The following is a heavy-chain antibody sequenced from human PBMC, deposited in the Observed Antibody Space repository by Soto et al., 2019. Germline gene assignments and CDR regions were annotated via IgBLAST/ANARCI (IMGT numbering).Heavy chain of an antibody. Sequence: ESGGGVVQPGRSLRLSCAASGFTFSSYGMHWVRQAPGKGLEWVAVIWYDGSNKYYADSVKGRFTISRDNSKNTLYLQMNSLRAEDTAVYYCARGGYSSRGSKFFSPLYWGQGTLVTVSS. J-gene: IGHJ4*02. D-gene: IGHD4-4*01. CDR3: ARGGYSSRGSKFFSPLY. V-gene: IGHV3-33*01. CDR2: IWYDGSNK. CDR1: GFTFSSYG.